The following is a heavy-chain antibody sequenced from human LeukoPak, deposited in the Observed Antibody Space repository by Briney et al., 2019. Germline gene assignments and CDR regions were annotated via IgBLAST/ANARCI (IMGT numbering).Heavy chain of an antibody. D-gene: IGHD6-13*01. J-gene: IGHJ3*02. Sequence: PGESLKISCKGSGYSFTSYWIGWVRQMPGKGLEWMGIIYPGDSDTRYSPSFQGQVTISADKSISTAYLQWSSLKASDTAMYYCASLIAAAGTEHDAFDIWGQGTMVTVSS. V-gene: IGHV5-51*01. CDR3: ASLIAAAGTEHDAFDI. CDR1: GYSFTSYW. CDR2: IYPGDSDT.